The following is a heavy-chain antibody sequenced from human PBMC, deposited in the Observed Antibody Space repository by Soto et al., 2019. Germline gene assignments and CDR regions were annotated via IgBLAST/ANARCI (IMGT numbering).Heavy chain of an antibody. CDR3: ASQIDYYGSSGYYRWFDP. CDR2: IYYSGST. CDR1: GESIYSGGYY. Sequence: SETTSLTCTVSGESIYSGGYYWSWIRQHPGKGLEWIGYIYYSGSTYYNPSLKSRVTISVDTSKNQFSLKLSSVTAADTAVYYCASQIDYYGSSGYYRWFDPWGQGTLVTVSS. V-gene: IGHV4-31*03. J-gene: IGHJ5*02. D-gene: IGHD3-22*01.